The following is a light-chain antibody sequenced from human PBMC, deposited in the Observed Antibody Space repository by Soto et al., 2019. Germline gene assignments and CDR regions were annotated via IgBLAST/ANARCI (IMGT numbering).Light chain of an antibody. CDR1: SSDVGGYKY. V-gene: IGLV2-14*01. CDR3: SSYTSSSTLV. Sequence: QSVLTQPASVSGSPGQSITISCTGTSSDVGGYKYVSWYQQHPGKAPRLIIYEVSNRPSGVSNRFSGSKSGNTASLTISGLQAEDEADYYCSSYTSSSTLVFGNGTKVTVL. CDR2: EVS. J-gene: IGLJ1*01.